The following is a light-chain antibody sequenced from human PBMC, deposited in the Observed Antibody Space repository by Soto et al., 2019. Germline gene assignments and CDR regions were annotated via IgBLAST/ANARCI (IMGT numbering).Light chain of an antibody. CDR1: QSVSSSY. CDR2: GAS. J-gene: IGKJ1*01. CDR3: QQYGSSPRT. Sequence: EILVTQSPCTLSLSPGERATLSCRASQSVSSSYLAWYQQKPGQAPRLLIYGASSRATGIPDRFSGSGSGTDFTLTISRLEPEDFAVYYCQQYGSSPRTFGQGTKVDIK. V-gene: IGKV3-20*01.